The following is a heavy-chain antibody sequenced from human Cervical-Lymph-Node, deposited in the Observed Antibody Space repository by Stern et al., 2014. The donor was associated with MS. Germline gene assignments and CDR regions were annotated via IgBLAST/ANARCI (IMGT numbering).Heavy chain of an antibody. CDR2: ISWDGADT. CDR1: GFTFDEHA. J-gene: IGHJ6*02. V-gene: IGHV3-43D*03. Sequence: EVQLVPSAGVVVQPGGSLRLSCAATGFTFDEHAMHWVRQAPGKGLEWVSLISWDGADTYYADSVRGRFPISRDNSRDSLYLQLNSLRPEDTALYYCAKGGIAGAGSTYFYYSAMDVWGQGTTVTVSS. D-gene: IGHD6-19*01. CDR3: AKGGIAGAGSTYFYYSAMDV.